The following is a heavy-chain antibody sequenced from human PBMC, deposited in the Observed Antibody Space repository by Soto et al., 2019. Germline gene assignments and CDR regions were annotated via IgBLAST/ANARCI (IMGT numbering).Heavy chain of an antibody. D-gene: IGHD3-9*01. Sequence: VRLSCAASGFIFSTYAMHWLRQPPGKGLEWVAVISYDGNTKEYAYSVKGRLTLSRDNSKNTVYLQMSSLRTEDTAVYYCARLASGCDVMTGRYFYYYHSLGVCGQGPRVVLSS. CDR3: ARLASGCDVMTGRYFYYYHSLGV. CDR2: ISYDGNTK. V-gene: IGHV3-30-3*01. CDR1: GFIFSTYA. J-gene: IGHJ6*02.